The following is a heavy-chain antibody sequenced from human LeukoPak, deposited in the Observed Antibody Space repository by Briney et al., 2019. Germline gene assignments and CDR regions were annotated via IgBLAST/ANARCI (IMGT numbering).Heavy chain of an antibody. V-gene: IGHV3-53*01. CDR1: GFTVSSNY. D-gene: IGHD3-10*01. CDR2: IYSGGST. CDR3: ARDRLVRGVIHYYYMDV. Sequence: GGSLRLSXAASGFTVSSNYMSWVRQAPGKGLEWVSVIYSGGSTYYADSVKGRFTISRDNSKNTLYLQMNSLRAEDTAVYYCARDRLVRGVIHYYYMDVWGKGTTVTVSS. J-gene: IGHJ6*03.